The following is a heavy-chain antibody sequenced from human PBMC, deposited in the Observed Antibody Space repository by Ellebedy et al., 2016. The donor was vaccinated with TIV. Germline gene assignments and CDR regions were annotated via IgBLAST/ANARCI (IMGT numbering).Heavy chain of an antibody. CDR1: GYTFSNYG. V-gene: IGHV1-18*01. J-gene: IGHJ4*02. CDR3: ARHATETFYDFWTGYLYYLDY. D-gene: IGHD3-3*01. CDR2: ISGYNGDT. Sequence: ASVKVSCXTSGYTFSNYGITWVRQAPGQGFEWMGWISGYNGDTDYAQNFQDRVTMTTDTSTSTAYMELRGLRSDDTALYYCARHATETFYDFWTGYLYYLDYWGQGTLVTVSS.